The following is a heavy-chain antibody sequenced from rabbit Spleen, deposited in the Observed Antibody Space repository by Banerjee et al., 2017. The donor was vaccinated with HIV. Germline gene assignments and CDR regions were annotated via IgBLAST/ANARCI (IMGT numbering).Heavy chain of an antibody. CDR1: GFSFSGSYY. V-gene: IGHV1S45*01. J-gene: IGHJ4*01. CDR2: MYTTSGAT. Sequence: QEQLVESGGGLVKPEGSLTLTCTASGFSFSGSYYMCWVRQAPGKGLELVACMYTTSGATYYASWAQGRFTISKTSSTTVTLQLNSLTAADTATYFCARAQYGGWNFGWWGPGTLVTVS. CDR3: ARAQYGGWNFGW. D-gene: IGHD5-1*01.